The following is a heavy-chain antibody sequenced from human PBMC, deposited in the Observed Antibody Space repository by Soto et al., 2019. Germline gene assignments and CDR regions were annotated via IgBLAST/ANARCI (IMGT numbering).Heavy chain of an antibody. J-gene: IGHJ4*02. D-gene: IGHD3-3*01. Sequence: GGSLRLSCAASGFTFSSYAMSWVRQAPGKGLEWVSGISGSGGSTYYADSVKGRFTISRDNSKNTLYLQMNSLRAEDTAVYYCAKVRDHYDFWSGNFDYWGQGTLVTVSS. CDR3: AKVRDHYDFWSGNFDY. V-gene: IGHV3-23*01. CDR2: ISGSGGST. CDR1: GFTFSSYA.